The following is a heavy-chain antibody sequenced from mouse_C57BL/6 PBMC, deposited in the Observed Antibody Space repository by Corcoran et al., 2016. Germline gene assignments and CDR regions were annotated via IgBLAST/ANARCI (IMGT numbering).Heavy chain of an antibody. V-gene: IGHV1-76*01. CDR3: ASITTVVEGYFDF. J-gene: IGHJ1*03. Sequence: QVQLKQSGAELVRPGASVKLSCKASGYTFTDYYINWVKQRPGQGLEWIARIYPGSGNTYYNEKFKGKATLTAEKSSSTAYMQLSSLTSEDSAVYFCASITTVVEGYFDFWGTGTTVTVSS. CDR2: IYPGSGNT. CDR1: GYTFTDYY. D-gene: IGHD1-1*01.